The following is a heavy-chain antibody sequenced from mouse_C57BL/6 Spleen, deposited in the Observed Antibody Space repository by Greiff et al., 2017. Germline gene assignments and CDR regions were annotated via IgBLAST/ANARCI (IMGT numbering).Heavy chain of an antibody. V-gene: IGHV1-82*01. CDR1: GYAFSSSW. D-gene: IGHD4-1*01. J-gene: IGHJ2*01. CDR2: IYPGDGDT. Sequence: VQLQQSGPELVKPGASVKISCKASGYAFSSSWMNWVKQRPGKGLEWIGRIYPGDGDTNYNGKFKGKATLTADKSSSTAYMQLSSLTSEDSAVYFCARDNWDGYYFDYWGQGTTLTVSS. CDR3: ARDNWDGYYFDY.